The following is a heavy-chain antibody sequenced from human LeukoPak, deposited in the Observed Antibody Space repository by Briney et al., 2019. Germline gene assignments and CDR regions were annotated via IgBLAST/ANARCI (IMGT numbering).Heavy chain of an antibody. D-gene: IGHD3-10*01. CDR3: ARHYYGSGSDYGLTGFDY. J-gene: IGHJ4*02. V-gene: IGHV4-59*08. CDR2: GYYTGSN. CDR1: GGSIDTYY. Sequence: SETLSLTCTVSGGSIDTYYWSWIRQPPGKGLEWIGYGYYTGSNSYNPSLKGRVTMSVDTSKNQFSLKLSSVTAADTAVYYCARHYYGSGSDYGLTGFDYWGQGTLVTVSS.